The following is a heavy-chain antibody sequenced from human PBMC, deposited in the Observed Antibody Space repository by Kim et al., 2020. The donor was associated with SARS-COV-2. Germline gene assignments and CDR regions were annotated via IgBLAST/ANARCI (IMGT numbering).Heavy chain of an antibody. CDR2: IYTSGST. J-gene: IGHJ2*01. V-gene: IGHV4-4*07. CDR3: ARVRTTVTTLGGDWYFDL. Sequence: SETLSLTCTVSGGSISSYYWSWIRQPAGKGLEWIGRIYTSGSTNYNPSLKSRVTMSVDTSKNQFSLKLSSVTAADTAVYYCARVRTTVTTLGGDWYFDLWGRGTLVTVSS. D-gene: IGHD4-17*01. CDR1: GGSISSYY.